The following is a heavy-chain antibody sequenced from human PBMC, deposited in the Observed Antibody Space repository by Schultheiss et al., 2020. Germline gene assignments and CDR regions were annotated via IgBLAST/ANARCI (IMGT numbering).Heavy chain of an antibody. Sequence: ESLKISCAASGFTVSSNYMSWIRQPPGKGLEWIGEINHSGSTNYNPSLKSRVTISVDTSKNQFSLKLSSVTAADTAVYYCARGKSPFDYWGQGTLVTVSS. J-gene: IGHJ4*02. CDR1: GFTVSSNY. V-gene: IGHV4-34*01. CDR2: INHSGST. CDR3: ARGKSPFDY.